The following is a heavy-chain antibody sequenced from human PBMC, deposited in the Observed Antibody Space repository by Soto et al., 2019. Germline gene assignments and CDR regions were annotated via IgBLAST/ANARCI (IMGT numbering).Heavy chain of an antibody. CDR2: IYYSGST. J-gene: IGHJ4*02. Sequence: QVQLQESGPGLVKPSETLSLTCTVSGGSISSYYWSWIRQPPGKGLEWIGYIYYSGSTTYSPSLKSRLTRSVDTSKNQFSLKLSSVTAADTAVYYCARRWGSAADYWGQGTLVTVSS. CDR1: GGSISSYY. CDR3: ARRWGSAADY. D-gene: IGHD2-15*01. V-gene: IGHV4-59*08.